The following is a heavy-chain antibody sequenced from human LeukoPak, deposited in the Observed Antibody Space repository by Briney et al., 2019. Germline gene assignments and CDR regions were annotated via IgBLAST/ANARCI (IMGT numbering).Heavy chain of an antibody. CDR3: ARDPGGYYDFWSGYYPPGYCMDV. D-gene: IGHD3-3*01. J-gene: IGHJ6*03. CDR1: GGSISSSSYY. V-gene: IGHV4-39*07. CDR2: IYYRGST. Sequence: SETPSLTCTVSGGSISSSSYYWGWIRQPPGKGLEWIGSIYYRGSTYYNPSLKSRVTISVDTSKNQFSLKLSSVTAADTAVYYCARDPGGYYDFWSGYYPPGYCMDVWGKGTTVTVSS.